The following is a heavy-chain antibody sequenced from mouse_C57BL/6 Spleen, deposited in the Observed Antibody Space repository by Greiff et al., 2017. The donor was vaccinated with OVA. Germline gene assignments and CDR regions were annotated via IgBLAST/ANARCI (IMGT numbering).Heavy chain of an antibody. CDR1: GYTFTDYY. D-gene: IGHD2-4*01. V-gene: IGHV1-26*01. CDR3: ARYDYDGYWYFDV. CDR2: INPNNGGT. J-gene: IGHJ1*03. Sequence: EVKLQQSGPELVKPGASVKISCKASGYTFTDYYMNWVKQSHGKSLEWIGDINPNNGGTSYNQKFKGKATLTADKSSSTAYMALRSLTSEDAAVYYCARYDYDGYWYFDVWGTGTTVTVSA.